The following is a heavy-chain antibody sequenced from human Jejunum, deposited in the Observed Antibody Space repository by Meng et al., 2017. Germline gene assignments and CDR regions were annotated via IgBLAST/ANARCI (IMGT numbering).Heavy chain of an antibody. D-gene: IGHD3-10*01. J-gene: IGHJ1*01. CDR1: GFTFSSFA. Sequence: GGSLRLTCAASGFTFSSFAMSWVHQAPGRGLEWVSTISSGGGSTYYADSVEGRFTITRDNSKNTLYLQINSPRPDDTAVYYCSKFFGSGSYNNFPVNWGQGTLVTVSS. V-gene: IGHV3-23*01. CDR2: ISSGGGST. CDR3: SKFFGSGSYNNFPVN.